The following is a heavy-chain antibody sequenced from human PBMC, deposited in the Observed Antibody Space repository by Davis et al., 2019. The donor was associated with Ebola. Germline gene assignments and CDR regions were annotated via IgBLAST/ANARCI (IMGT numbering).Heavy chain of an antibody. V-gene: IGHV1-3*01. J-gene: IGHJ6*02. CDR2: INPGNGNT. CDR3: ARDPTYYDILTGQRNFYGMDV. D-gene: IGHD3-9*01. CDR1: GYTFTSSA. Sequence: ASVKVSCKASGYTFTSSAIHWVRQAPGQRLEWMGWINPGNGNTKFSQRFQGRVTITRDTSASTAYMELSSLRSEDTAVYYCARDPTYYDILTGQRNFYGMDVWGQGTTVTVSS.